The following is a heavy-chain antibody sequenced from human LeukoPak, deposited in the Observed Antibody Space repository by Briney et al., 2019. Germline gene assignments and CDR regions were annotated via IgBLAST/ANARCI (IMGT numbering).Heavy chain of an antibody. V-gene: IGHV3-15*01. CDR2: IKSRTDGGTT. J-gene: IGHJ6*03. Sequence: GGSLRLSCAASGFTFGNAWMSWVRQAPGKGLEWVGRIKSRTDGGTTDYAAPVKGRFSISRDDSKNTLYLQMNSLKTEDTAVYYCATGNSRGGQSYYYMDVWGKGTTVTVSS. CDR1: GFTFGNAW. D-gene: IGHD4-11*01. CDR3: ATGNSRGGQSYYYMDV.